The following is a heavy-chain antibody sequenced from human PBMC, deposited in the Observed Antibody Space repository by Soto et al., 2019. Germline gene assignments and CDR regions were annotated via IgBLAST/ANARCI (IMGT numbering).Heavy chain of an antibody. Sequence: QMQLVESGGGVVQPGNSLRLSCAASGFIFSNYAMHWVRQAPGKGLEWVALISYDGRYIYYADSVKGRFAISRDNSKKTEELLMNSLRREDTAVYYCARDVTDYVLDVWGQGTTVNVSS. D-gene: IGHD3-9*01. CDR3: ARDVTDYVLDV. CDR2: ISYDGRYI. CDR1: GFIFSNYA. V-gene: IGHV3-30*03. J-gene: IGHJ6*02.